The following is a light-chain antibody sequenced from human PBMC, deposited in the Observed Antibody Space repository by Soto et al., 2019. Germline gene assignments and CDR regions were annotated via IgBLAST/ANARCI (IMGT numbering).Light chain of an antibody. V-gene: IGLV2-14*01. Sequence: QSALTQPASVSVSPGQSITISCNGTSSDVGGYDYVSWYQLHPGKAPKLMVFEVSNRPSGVSYRFSGSKSGNTASLTISGLQAEDEADYFCSSYSISTAYLFGTGTKLTVL. CDR2: EVS. CDR3: SSYSISTAYL. CDR1: SSDVGGYDY. J-gene: IGLJ1*01.